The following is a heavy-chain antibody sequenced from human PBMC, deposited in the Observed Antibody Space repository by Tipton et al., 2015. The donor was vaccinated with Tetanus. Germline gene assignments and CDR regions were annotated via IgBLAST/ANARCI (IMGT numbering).Heavy chain of an antibody. CDR1: GGSMKXRSXX. D-gene: IGHD2-2*01. CDR3: ARGLCXXDRCYDSGYFSYGMDV. J-gene: IGHJ6*02. CDR2: XXDSGLS. V-gene: IGHV4-31*03. Sequence: TLSLTCTVSGGSMKXRSXXWSXIRQLPGXGLEXXGFXXDSGLSFHNPSLRNRVFISVDTSKNNFSLRLASVTAADTAVYYCARGLCXXDRCYDSGYFSYGMDVWGQGTTVTVSS.